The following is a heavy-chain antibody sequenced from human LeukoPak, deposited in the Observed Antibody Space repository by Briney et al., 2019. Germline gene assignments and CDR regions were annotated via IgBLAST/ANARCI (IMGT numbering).Heavy chain of an antibody. V-gene: IGHV3-23*01. D-gene: IGHD3-16*01. CDR3: ARASWVSTADAVR. CDR2: MKGTGET. CDR1: GLSFSNFA. Sequence: GGSLRLSCAASGLSFSNFAMSWVRQAPARGLEWLSSMKGTGETIYADSVRGRCTLFRDGSRNTVYLQLNNLRVEDTAVYYCARASWVSTADAVRWGQGTVVTVSS. J-gene: IGHJ4*02.